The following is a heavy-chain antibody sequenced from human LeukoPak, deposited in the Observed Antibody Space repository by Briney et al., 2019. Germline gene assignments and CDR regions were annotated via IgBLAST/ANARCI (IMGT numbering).Heavy chain of an antibody. V-gene: IGHV3-23*01. CDR1: GFTFSSYA. Sequence: PGRSLRLSRAASGFTFSSYAMSWVRQAPGKGLEWVSAISGSGGSTYYADSVKGRFTISRDNSKNTLYLQMNSLRAEDTAVHYCAKDFLVGAHEGSSFDYWGQGTLVTVSS. J-gene: IGHJ4*02. CDR3: AKDFLVGAHEGSSFDY. D-gene: IGHD1-26*01. CDR2: ISGSGGST.